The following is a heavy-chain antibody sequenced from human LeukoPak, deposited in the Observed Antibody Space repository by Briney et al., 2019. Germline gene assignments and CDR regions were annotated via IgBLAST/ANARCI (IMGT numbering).Heavy chain of an antibody. J-gene: IGHJ4*02. CDR3: ARGHNDY. Sequence: GGSLRLSCVASGFPFSSYEMNWVRQAPGKGLEWVSYISGSGSSIYYADSVKGRFTISRDNAKNSMYLQVTSLRAEDTAVYYCARGHNDYWGQGTLVTVSS. CDR1: GFPFSSYE. V-gene: IGHV3-48*03. CDR2: ISGSGSSI.